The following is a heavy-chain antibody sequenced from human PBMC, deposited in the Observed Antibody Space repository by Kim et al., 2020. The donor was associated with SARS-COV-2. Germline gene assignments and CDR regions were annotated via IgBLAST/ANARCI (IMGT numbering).Heavy chain of an antibody. CDR1: GFTFSNAW. Sequence: GGSLRLSCAASGFTFSNAWMSWVRQAPGKGLEWVGRIKSKTDGGTTDYAAPVKGRFTISRDDSKNTLYLQMNSLKTEDTAVYYCTHQNPGSSGYLGWFDPWGQGNLVTVSS. CDR3: THQNPGSSGYLGWFDP. V-gene: IGHV3-15*01. J-gene: IGHJ5*02. D-gene: IGHD3-22*01. CDR2: IKSKTDGGTT.